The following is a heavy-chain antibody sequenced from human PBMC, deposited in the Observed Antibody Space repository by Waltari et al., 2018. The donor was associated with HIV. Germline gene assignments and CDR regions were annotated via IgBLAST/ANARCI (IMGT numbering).Heavy chain of an antibody. CDR1: GYTFTGYY. CDR2: INPNTGGT. CDR3: ARDPRGSWGSFDI. D-gene: IGHD1-26*01. J-gene: IGHJ3*02. Sequence: QVQLMQSGAEVKKPGASVKVSCKASGYTFTGYYMNWVRQAPGQGLEWMGWINPNTGGTSYAQKFQGSVTMTRDTSISTAYIDLNSLRSDDTGVYYCARDPRGSWGSFDIWGQGTMVTVSS. V-gene: IGHV1-2*02.